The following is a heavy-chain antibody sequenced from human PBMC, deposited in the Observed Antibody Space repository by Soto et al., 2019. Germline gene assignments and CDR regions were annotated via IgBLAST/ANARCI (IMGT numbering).Heavy chain of an antibody. CDR3: ARDHACGGDCYDQYYFDY. CDR1: GFIFSGYT. J-gene: IGHJ4*02. Sequence: EVQLVESGGGLVKPGGSLRLSCAASGFIFSGYTMNWVRQAPGKGLEWVSSISSSSSYIYYADSVKGRFTISRDNAKNSLFLQMNSLRAEDTAVYYCARDHACGGDCYDQYYFDYWGQGTLVTVSS. V-gene: IGHV3-21*01. D-gene: IGHD2-21*02. CDR2: ISSSSSYI.